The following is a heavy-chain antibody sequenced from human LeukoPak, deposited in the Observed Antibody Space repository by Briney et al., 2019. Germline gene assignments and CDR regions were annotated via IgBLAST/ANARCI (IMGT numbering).Heavy chain of an antibody. CDR1: GFTLSTYV. Sequence: GGSLKLSCSVSGFTLSTYVMHWVRQAPGKGLEYVSAISSNGDNTYYADSVKGRFTISRDNSKNTLYLQMSSLRADDTAVYYCVRGTGYWGQGTLVTVSS. CDR2: ISSNGDNT. V-gene: IGHV3-64D*06. CDR3: VRGTGY. J-gene: IGHJ4*02.